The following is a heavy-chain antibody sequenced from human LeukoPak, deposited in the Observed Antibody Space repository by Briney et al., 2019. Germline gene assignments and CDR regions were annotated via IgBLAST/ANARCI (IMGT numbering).Heavy chain of an antibody. CDR3: ARSSSSRERLMDV. V-gene: IGHV1-46*01. J-gene: IGHJ6*02. CDR1: GYTFTSYY. D-gene: IGHD6-13*01. CDR2: INPSGGST. Sequence: ASVKVSCKASGYTFTSYYMHWVRQATGQGLEWMGIINPSGGSTSYAQKFQGRVTMTRDTSTSTVYMELSSLRSEDTAVYSCARSSSSRERLMDVWGQGTTVTVSS.